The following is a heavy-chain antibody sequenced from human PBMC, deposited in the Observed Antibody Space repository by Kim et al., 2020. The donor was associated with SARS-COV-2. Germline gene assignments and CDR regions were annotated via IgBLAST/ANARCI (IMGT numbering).Heavy chain of an antibody. CDR1: GGSISSSSYY. CDR2: IYYSGST. V-gene: IGHV4-39*01. Sequence: SETLSLTCTVSGGSISSSSYYWGWIRQPPGKGLEWIGSIYYSGSTYSNPSLKSRVTISVDTSKNQLSLKLSSVTAADTAVHYCARRQGILNWFDPWGQGTRVTVSS. CDR3: ARRQGILNWFDP. D-gene: IGHD6-13*01. J-gene: IGHJ5*02.